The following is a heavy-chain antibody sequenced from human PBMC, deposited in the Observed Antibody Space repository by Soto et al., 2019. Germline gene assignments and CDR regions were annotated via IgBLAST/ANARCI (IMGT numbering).Heavy chain of an antibody. D-gene: IGHD2-2*01. CDR3: ARDRDIVVVPAAELDY. V-gene: IGHV3-33*01. CDR2: IWYDGSNK. CDR1: GFTFSSYG. Sequence: QVQLVESGGGVVQPGRSLRLSCAASGFTFSSYGMHWVRQAPGKGLEWVAVIWYDGSNKYYADSVKGRFTISRDNSKNTLYLQMNSLRAEDTAVYYCARDRDIVVVPAAELDYWGQGTLVTVSS. J-gene: IGHJ4*02.